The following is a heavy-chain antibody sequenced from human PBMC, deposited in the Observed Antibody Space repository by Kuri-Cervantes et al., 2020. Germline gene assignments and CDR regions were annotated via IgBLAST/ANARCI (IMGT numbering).Heavy chain of an antibody. CDR3: AKLRHDSSGYYDY. Sequence: GESLKISCAASGFTFSSYGMHWVRQAPGKGLEWVAIIWYDGSNQYYTDSVKGRFTISRDNSKNTLYLQMNSLRAEDTAVYYCAKLRHDSSGYYDYWGQGTLVTVSS. CDR2: IWYDGSNQ. CDR1: GFTFSSYG. D-gene: IGHD3-22*01. V-gene: IGHV3-30*02. J-gene: IGHJ4*02.